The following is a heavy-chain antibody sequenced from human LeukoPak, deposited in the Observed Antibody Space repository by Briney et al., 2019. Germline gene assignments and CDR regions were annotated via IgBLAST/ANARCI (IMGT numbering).Heavy chain of an antibody. Sequence: PGGSLRLSCAASGFTFSSYAMSWVRQAPGKGLEWVSVISGSGGSTYYADSVKGRFTISRDNSKNTLYLQMNSLRAEDTAVYYCARPSRPYRSTEYFQHWGQGTLVIVSS. J-gene: IGHJ1*01. V-gene: IGHV3-23*01. D-gene: IGHD6-13*01. CDR1: GFTFSSYA. CDR2: ISGSGGST. CDR3: ARPSRPYRSTEYFQH.